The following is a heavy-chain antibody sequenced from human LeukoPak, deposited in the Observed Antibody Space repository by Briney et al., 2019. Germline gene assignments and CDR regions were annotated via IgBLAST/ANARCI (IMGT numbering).Heavy chain of an antibody. V-gene: IGHV3-66*02. CDR1: GLMITGSW. J-gene: IGHJ6*02. CDR3: ARSILVVPVVSHYNYGVDV. Sequence: GGSLRLSCAASGLMITGSWMSWVRQAPGKGLEWVSVIYSGGSTYYADSVKGRFTISRDNSKNTLYLQMNSLRSEDTAVYYCARSILVVPVVSHYNYGVDVWGQGTTVTVSS. D-gene: IGHD2-2*01. CDR2: IYSGGST.